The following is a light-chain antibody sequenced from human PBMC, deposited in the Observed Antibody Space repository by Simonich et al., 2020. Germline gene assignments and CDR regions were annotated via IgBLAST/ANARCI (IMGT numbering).Light chain of an antibody. J-gene: IGLJ2*01. Sequence: QSSLTQPASVSGSPGQSILISCTGTRSDVGGYNYVSWYQQHPGKAPKRMIYDVRKRPSGVSKRFSGSKSGNTASLTISGLQAEDEADYYCSSYTSSSPVVFGGGTKLTVL. CDR3: SSYTSSSPVV. V-gene: IGLV2-14*03. CDR1: RSDVGGYNY. CDR2: DVR.